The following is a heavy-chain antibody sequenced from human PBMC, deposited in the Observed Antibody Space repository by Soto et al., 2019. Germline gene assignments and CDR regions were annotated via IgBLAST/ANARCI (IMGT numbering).Heavy chain of an antibody. J-gene: IGHJ4*02. CDR1: GGTFSSYA. V-gene: IGHV1-69*12. CDR2: IIPIFNKV. D-gene: IGHD2-15*01. Sequence: QVQLVQSGAEVKKPGSSLKVSCKSSGGTFSSYAISWVRQAPGQGLEGLGGIIPIFNKVNYAQKSQGRVTLTADDSTSTAYMELSSLRSDDTAVYYCARAPIRLCSGDNCYSGLDSWGQGTLVIVSS. CDR3: ARAPIRLCSGDNCYSGLDS.